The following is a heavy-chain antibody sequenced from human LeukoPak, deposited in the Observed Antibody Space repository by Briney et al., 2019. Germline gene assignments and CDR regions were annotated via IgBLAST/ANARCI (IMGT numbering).Heavy chain of an antibody. Sequence: GGSLRLSCAASGFTFSDYYMSWIRQAPGKGLEWVSYISSSGSTIYYADSVKGRFTISRDNAKNSLYLQMNSLRAEDTAVYYCARDLPYDYVWGSYRQYGMDVWGQGTTVTVSS. J-gene: IGHJ6*02. CDR3: ARDLPYDYVWGSYRQYGMDV. CDR1: GFTFSDYY. CDR2: ISSSGSTI. V-gene: IGHV3-11*01. D-gene: IGHD3-16*02.